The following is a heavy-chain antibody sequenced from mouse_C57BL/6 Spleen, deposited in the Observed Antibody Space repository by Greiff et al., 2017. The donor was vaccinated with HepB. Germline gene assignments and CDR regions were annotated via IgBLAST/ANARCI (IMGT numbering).Heavy chain of an antibody. CDR3: ARQDYGFDY. CDR1: GFTFSSYI. Sequence: DVMLVESGGGLVKPGGSLKLSCAASGFTFSSYIMSWVRQTPEKRLEWVATISGGGGNTYYPDSVKGRFTISRDNAKNTLYLQMSSLRSEDTALYYCARQDYGFDYWGQGTTLTVSS. V-gene: IGHV5-9*01. J-gene: IGHJ2*01. D-gene: IGHD1-1*01. CDR2: ISGGGGNT.